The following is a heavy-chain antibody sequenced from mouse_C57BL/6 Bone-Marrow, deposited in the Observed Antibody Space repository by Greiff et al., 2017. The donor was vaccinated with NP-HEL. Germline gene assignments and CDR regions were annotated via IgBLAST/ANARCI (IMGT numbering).Heavy chain of an antibody. V-gene: IGHV1-19*01. J-gene: IGHJ2*01. CDR3: ASLITTVDY. D-gene: IGHD1-1*01. CDR2: INPYHGGT. Sequence: EVQLQQSGPVLVKPGASVKMSCKASGYTFTDYYMNWVKQSHGKSLEWIGVINPYHGGTSYNQKFKGKATLTVDKSSSTAYMELNSLTSEDSAVYYCASLITTVDYWGQGTTLSVSS. CDR1: GYTFTDYY.